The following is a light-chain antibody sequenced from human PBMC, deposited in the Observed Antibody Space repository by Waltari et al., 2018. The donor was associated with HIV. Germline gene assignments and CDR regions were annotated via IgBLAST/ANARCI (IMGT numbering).Light chain of an antibody. CDR3: QERSNWPPLT. J-gene: IGKJ4*01. CDR1: QSVGYY. V-gene: IGKV3-11*01. CDR2: DTS. Sequence: IVLTQSPATLSLSPGESATLSCRASQSVGYYLAWYQQKPGQAPRLLIYDTSIRATGIPARFSGSGSGTDFTLTISSLESEDFAVYYCQERSNWPPLTFGGGTKVEIK.